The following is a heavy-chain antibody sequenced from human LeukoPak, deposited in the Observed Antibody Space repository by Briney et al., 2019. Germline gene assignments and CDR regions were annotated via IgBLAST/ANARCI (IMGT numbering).Heavy chain of an antibody. Sequence: VASVKVSCKASGGTFSSYAISWVRQAPGQGLEWMGGIIPIFGTANYAQKFQGRVTITTDESTSTAYMELSSLRSEDTAVYYCAKGRSSSFFDYWGQGTLVTVPS. CDR3: AKGRSSSFFDY. V-gene: IGHV1-69*05. J-gene: IGHJ4*02. D-gene: IGHD6-6*01. CDR2: IIPIFGTA. CDR1: GGTFSSYA.